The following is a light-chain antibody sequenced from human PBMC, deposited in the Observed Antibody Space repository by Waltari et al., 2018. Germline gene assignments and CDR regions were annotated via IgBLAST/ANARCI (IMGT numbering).Light chain of an antibody. J-gene: IGLJ3*02. CDR2: DVV. V-gene: IGLV2-14*03. CDR1: SSDVGGDHY. Sequence: QSVLTQPASVSGSPGQSIPLPCTVPSSDVGGDHYVSWYQQSPGKAPKLIIYDVVKRPSGVSTRFSASKSDNTASLTISGLQAEDEGDYYCCSYKRGATWVFGGGTALTVL. CDR3: CSYKRGATWV.